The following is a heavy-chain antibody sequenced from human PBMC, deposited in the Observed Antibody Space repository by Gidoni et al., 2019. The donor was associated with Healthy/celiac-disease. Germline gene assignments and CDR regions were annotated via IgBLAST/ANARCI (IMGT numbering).Heavy chain of an antibody. CDR2: INHSGST. V-gene: IGHV4-34*01. D-gene: IGHD1-26*01. Sequence: QVQLQQWGAGLLKPSETLSLTCAVYGGSFSGYYWSWIRQPPGKGLEWIGEINHSGSTNYNPSLKSRVTISVDTSKNQFSLKLSSVTAADTAVYYCARVGANTGGLSDYWGQGTLVTVSS. CDR1: GGSFSGYY. J-gene: IGHJ4*02. CDR3: ARVGANTGGLSDY.